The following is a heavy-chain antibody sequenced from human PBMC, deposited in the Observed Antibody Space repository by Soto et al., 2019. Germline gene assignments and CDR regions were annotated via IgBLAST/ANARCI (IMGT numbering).Heavy chain of an antibody. D-gene: IGHD6-19*01. J-gene: IGHJ4*02. CDR3: ARGHPHSTGWAL. V-gene: IGHV4-4*07. CDR1: GGSISNYY. Sequence: PXATLSLTFTVSGGSISNYYWSWIRQPAGKGLEWIGRIYNSGSTKYNPSLKSRVTMSDDTSKNQFSLNLISVTAADTAVYHCARGHPHSTGWALWGPGTLVTVSS. CDR2: IYNSGST.